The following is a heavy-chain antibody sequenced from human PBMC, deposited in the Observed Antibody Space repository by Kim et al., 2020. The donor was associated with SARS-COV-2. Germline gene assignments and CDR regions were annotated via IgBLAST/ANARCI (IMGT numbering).Heavy chain of an antibody. CDR1: GGSISSSSYY. CDR3: ASFKRITMIVVVIPRYYFDY. D-gene: IGHD3-22*01. J-gene: IGHJ4*02. CDR2: NYYSGST. V-gene: IGHV4-39*01. Sequence: SETLSLTCTVSGGSISSSSYYWGWIRQPPGKGLEWIGSNYYSGSTNYNPSLKSRITISVDTSKNQFSLKLSSVTAADTAVYYCASFKRITMIVVVIPRYYFDYWGQGTLVTVSS.